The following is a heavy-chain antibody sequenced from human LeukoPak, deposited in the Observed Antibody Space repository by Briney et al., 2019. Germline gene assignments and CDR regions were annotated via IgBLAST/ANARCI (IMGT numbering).Heavy chain of an antibody. CDR1: GFTFSSFA. J-gene: IGHJ4*02. D-gene: IGHD1-26*01. CDR3: AKDKGSGTYPPY. Sequence: PGGSLRLSCAASGFTFSSFALSWVRQGPGKGPEWVSGISGSGGSTYYADSVKGRFTISRDNSNNRLYLQMNSLRAEDTAVYYCAKDKGSGTYPPYWGQGTLVTVSS. CDR2: ISGSGGST. V-gene: IGHV3-23*01.